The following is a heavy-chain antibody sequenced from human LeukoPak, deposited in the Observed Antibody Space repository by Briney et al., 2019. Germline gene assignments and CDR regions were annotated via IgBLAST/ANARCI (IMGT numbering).Heavy chain of an antibody. Sequence: KASETLSLTCTVSGYSISSGYYWGWIRQPPGKGLEWIGSIYHSGRTFYNPSLKSRVTISVDTSKNQFSLRLTSVTAADTAVYYCARYSSSSKDAFDIWGQGTMVTVSS. CDR1: GYSISSGYY. CDR3: ARYSSSSKDAFDI. CDR2: IYHSGRT. J-gene: IGHJ3*02. D-gene: IGHD6-6*01. V-gene: IGHV4-38-2*02.